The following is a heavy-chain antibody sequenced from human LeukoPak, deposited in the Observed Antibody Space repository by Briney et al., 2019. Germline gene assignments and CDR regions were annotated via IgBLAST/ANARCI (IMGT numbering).Heavy chain of an antibody. CDR3: ARDSGYYFDY. D-gene: IGHD5-12*01. V-gene: IGHV3-7*01. CDR1: GFIYTSYW. CDR2: IRQDGSEK. J-gene: IGHJ4*02. Sequence: GGSLRLSCAASGFIYTSYWMSWVRQAPGKGLEWVASIRQDGSEKYYVDSVKGRFTISRDNAKNSLYLQMNSLRAEDTAVYYCARDSGYYFDYWGQGTLVTVSS.